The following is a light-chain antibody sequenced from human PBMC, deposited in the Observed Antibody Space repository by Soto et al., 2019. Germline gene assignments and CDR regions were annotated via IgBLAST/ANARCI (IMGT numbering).Light chain of an antibody. CDR3: QQYGSSPFT. CDR2: DAS. CDR1: QNVNTF. J-gene: IGKJ3*01. Sequence: DIVLTQSPGTLSLSPGERASLSCRASQNVNTFLAWYQQKPGQAPRLLIYDASNRATGIPARFSGSGSGTDFTLTINSLEPEDFAVYYCQQYGSSPFTFGPGTKVDIK. V-gene: IGKV3-11*01.